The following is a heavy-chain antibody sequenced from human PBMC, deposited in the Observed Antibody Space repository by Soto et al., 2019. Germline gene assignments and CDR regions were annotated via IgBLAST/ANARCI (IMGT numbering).Heavy chain of an antibody. CDR2: IYWSGGT. CDR1: GGSISSFY. Sequence: PSETLSLTCAVSGGSISSFYWSWIRQPPGKGLEWIGYIYWSGGTNYNPSLKSRVTISVDTSKNQFSLKLSSVTAADTAVYYCARGEGSSSWANMDVWGQGTTVTVSS. D-gene: IGHD6-13*01. J-gene: IGHJ6*02. V-gene: IGHV4-59*01. CDR3: ARGEGSSSWANMDV.